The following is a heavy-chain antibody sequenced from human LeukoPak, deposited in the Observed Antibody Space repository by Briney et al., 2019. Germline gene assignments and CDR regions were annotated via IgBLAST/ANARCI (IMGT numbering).Heavy chain of an antibody. CDR2: ISGSGGST. Sequence: PGGSLRLSCAASGFTFSSYAMSWVRQAPGKGLEWVSAISGSGGSTYYADSVKGRFTISRDNSKNTLYLQMNSLRAEDTAVYYCAKDAHRRRFLAPVLPTYYYGMDVWGQGTTVTVSS. D-gene: IGHD3-3*01. CDR3: AKDAHRRRFLAPVLPTYYYGMDV. J-gene: IGHJ6*02. V-gene: IGHV3-23*01. CDR1: GFTFSSYA.